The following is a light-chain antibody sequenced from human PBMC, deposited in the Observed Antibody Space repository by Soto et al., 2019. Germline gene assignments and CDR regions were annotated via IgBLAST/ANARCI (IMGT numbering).Light chain of an antibody. CDR2: DVS. V-gene: IGLV2-14*01. Sequence: QSALTQPASVSGSPGQSITISCTGTSSDVGGYKFVSWYQQHPGKAPKLMISDVSTRPSGVSNRFSGSQSGNTASLTISGLKAEDEADYYCSSYRSGSTYVFGTGTKLTVL. CDR1: SSDVGGYKF. J-gene: IGLJ1*01. CDR3: SSYRSGSTYV.